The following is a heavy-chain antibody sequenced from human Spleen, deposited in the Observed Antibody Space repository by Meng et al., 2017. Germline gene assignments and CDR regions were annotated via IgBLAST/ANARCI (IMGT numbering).Heavy chain of an antibody. CDR1: GFSLNSNGVG. V-gene: IGHV2-5*02. Sequence: QITFTESGPTLVKPTQTLTRTCTFSGFSLNSNGVGVGWIRQPPGKALEWLALLYWDDDKRYSPSLESRLSITKDTAKNQVVLTMANMDPVDTATYYCARRTTMARGGGLDSWGQGTLVTVSS. CDR2: LYWDDDK. D-gene: IGHD3-10*01. J-gene: IGHJ4*02. CDR3: ARRTTMARGGGLDS.